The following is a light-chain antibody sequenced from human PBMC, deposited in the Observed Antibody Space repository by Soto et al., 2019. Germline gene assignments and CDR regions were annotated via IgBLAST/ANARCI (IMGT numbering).Light chain of an antibody. CDR2: EAS. CDR1: QSVSSSY. Sequence: EIVLTQSPGTLSLSPGERATLSCRASQSVSSSYFAWDQQKPGQPPRLLISEASTRATGIPDRFSGSGSGTDFTLTISSLEPEDFAVYYCQQYGRSPPSWTFGQGTKVE. J-gene: IGKJ1*01. CDR3: QQYGRSPPSWT. V-gene: IGKV3-20*01.